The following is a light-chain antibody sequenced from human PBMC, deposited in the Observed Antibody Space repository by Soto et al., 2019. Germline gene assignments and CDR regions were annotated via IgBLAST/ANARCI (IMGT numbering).Light chain of an antibody. V-gene: IGKV3-15*01. CDR3: QQYNDRPRT. CDR1: QFVSTN. CDR2: GAS. Sequence: ELVMTQSPDTLSVSPGERATLSCRASQFVSTNLAWYQQRPGQAPRLLIYGASTRAIGVPARFSGSGSGTEFTLTISSLQSEDFPVYYCQQYNDRPRTFGQGTKVDIK. J-gene: IGKJ1*01.